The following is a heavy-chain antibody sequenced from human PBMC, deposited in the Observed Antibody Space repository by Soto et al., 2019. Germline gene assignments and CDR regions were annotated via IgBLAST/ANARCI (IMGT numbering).Heavy chain of an antibody. CDR1: GGSISSYY. Sequence: TLSLTCTVSGGSISSYYWSWIRQPPGKGLEWIGYIYYSGSTNYNPSLKSRVTISVDTSKNQFSLKLSSVTAADTAVYYCARDSGGYYFDYWGQGTLVTVSS. V-gene: IGHV4-59*01. CDR3: ARDSGGYYFDY. J-gene: IGHJ4*02. D-gene: IGHD2-15*01. CDR2: IYYSGST.